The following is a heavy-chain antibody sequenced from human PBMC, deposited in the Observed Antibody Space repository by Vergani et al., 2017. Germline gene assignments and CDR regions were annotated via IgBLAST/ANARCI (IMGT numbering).Heavy chain of an antibody. CDR2: INTSGST. CDR1: GYSISSGYY. CDR3: ARESFYYGSGVGPPAYYYYYMDV. D-gene: IGHD3-10*01. Sequence: QVQLQESGPGLVKPSETLSLTCAVSGYSISSGYYWGWIRQPAGKGLEWIGRINTSGSTNYNPSLKSRVTISVDTSKNQFSLKRSSVTAADTAVYYCARESFYYGSGVGPPAYYYYYMDVGGKGTTVTVSS. V-gene: IGHV4-4*07. J-gene: IGHJ6*03.